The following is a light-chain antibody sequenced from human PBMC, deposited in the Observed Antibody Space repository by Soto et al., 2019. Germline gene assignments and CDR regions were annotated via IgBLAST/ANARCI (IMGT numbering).Light chain of an antibody. V-gene: IGLV7-46*01. CDR3: LLSYSGARVV. Sequence: QAVVTQEPSLTVSPGGSVNLTCVSSTGAVTSGHYPHWFQQKPGQAHRTLIYDTSNKHSWTPARFSGSLLGGKAALPLSGAQHEDEAEYYCLLSYSGARVVFGAGTKLTVL. CDR2: DTS. J-gene: IGLJ2*01. CDR1: TGAVTSGHY.